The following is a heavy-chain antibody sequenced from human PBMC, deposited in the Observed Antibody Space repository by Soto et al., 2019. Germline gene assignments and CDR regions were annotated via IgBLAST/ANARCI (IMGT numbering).Heavy chain of an antibody. V-gene: IGHV3-23*01. CDR1: RFTFGGYA. CDR2: ITGNAANT. Sequence: GGSLRLSCSASRFTFGGYAMCWVRQAPGKGLEWVSGITGNAANTVYADSVKGRFTISRDNSKNALYLQLNSLRAEDTAVYFCAKAARDCGGDCYSSYFDSWGQGALVTVSS. J-gene: IGHJ4*02. CDR3: AKAARDCGGDCYSSYFDS. D-gene: IGHD2-21*02.